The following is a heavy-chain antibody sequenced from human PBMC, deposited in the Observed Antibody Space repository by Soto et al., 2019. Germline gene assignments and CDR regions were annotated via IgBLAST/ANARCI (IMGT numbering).Heavy chain of an antibody. CDR2: VSSKGGST. D-gene: IGHD6-13*01. J-gene: IGHJ6*02. Sequence: GGSLRLSCSASGFTFSSYAMHWVRQAPGKGLEYVSAVSSKGGSTYYADSVKGRFTISRDNSKNTRYLQMSSLRAEDTAVYYCVRSSGSWGSDYYYYYGMDVWGLGTTVTVSS. V-gene: IGHV3-64D*08. CDR1: GFTFSSYA. CDR3: VRSSGSWGSDYYYYYGMDV.